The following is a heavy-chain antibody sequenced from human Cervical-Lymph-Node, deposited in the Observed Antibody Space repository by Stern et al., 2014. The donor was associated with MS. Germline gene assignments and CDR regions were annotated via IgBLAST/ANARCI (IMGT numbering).Heavy chain of an antibody. V-gene: IGHV1-2*02. Sequence: QVQLGQSGAEVKKPGASVKVSCKASGYSFTAYYMHWVRQAPGQGLDWMGWIDPNSGGTKSAQNFQGRVTMTRDTSISTFYMELSGLTSDDTAVFYCARERHSMDVWGQGTTVTVSS. CDR1: GYSFTAYY. J-gene: IGHJ6*02. CDR3: ARERHSMDV. CDR2: IDPNSGGT.